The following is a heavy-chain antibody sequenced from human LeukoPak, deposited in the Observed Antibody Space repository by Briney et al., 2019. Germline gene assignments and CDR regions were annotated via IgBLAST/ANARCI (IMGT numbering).Heavy chain of an antibody. CDR2: ISYDGSNK. J-gene: IGHJ4*02. Sequence: PGGSLRLSCAASGLTFSSYAMHWVRQAPGKGLEWVAVISYDGSNKYYADSVKGRFTISRDNSKNTLYLQMNSLRAEDTAVYYCARDFLRYYDTLTGPPNHFDYWGQGTLVTVSS. CDR1: GLTFSSYA. CDR3: ARDFLRYYDTLTGPPNHFDY. D-gene: IGHD3-9*01. V-gene: IGHV3-30*04.